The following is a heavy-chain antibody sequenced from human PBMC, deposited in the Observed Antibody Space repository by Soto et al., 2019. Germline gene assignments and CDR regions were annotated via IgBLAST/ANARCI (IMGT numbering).Heavy chain of an antibody. CDR1: GFTFRSYG. CDR3: ARADCGGQCACDF. Sequence: QVQLVESGGGVVQPGRSLRLSCAASGFTFRSYGMHWVRQARGNGLEWVAGIWYDGTVKNYADSVKGRFNISKDNSQNKVYLQMKTLRAEDTAVYYCARADCGGQCACDFWGQGTLVSVSS. CDR2: IWYDGTVK. V-gene: IGHV3-33*01. D-gene: IGHD2-21*01. J-gene: IGHJ4*02.